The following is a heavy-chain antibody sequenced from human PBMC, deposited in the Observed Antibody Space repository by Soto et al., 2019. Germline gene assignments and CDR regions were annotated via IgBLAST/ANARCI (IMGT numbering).Heavy chain of an antibody. Sequence: GASVKASCKASGYTFTGYYMHWVRQAPGQGLEWKGWIKPNSGGTNYAQKFQGWVTMTRDTSISTAYMELSRLRSDDTAVYYCARGGEIVVVPAAVDYWGQGTLVTVSS. V-gene: IGHV1-2*04. J-gene: IGHJ4*02. CDR1: GYTFTGYY. CDR3: ARGGEIVVVPAAVDY. D-gene: IGHD2-2*01. CDR2: IKPNSGGT.